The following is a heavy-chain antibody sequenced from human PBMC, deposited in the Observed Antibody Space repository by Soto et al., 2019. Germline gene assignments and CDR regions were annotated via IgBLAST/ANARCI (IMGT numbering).Heavy chain of an antibody. D-gene: IGHD3-10*01. J-gene: IGHJ5*02. Sequence: QVQLQESGPGLVKPSETLSLTCTVSGGSISSYYWSWIRQPPGKGLEWIGYIHYSGSTKYNPSLKMRVPVSVDTSKNQFSLKLSSVTAADTAVYYCARDRGGVASNWFDPWGQGTLVTVSS. CDR2: IHYSGST. CDR1: GGSISSYY. CDR3: ARDRGGVASNWFDP. V-gene: IGHV4-59*01.